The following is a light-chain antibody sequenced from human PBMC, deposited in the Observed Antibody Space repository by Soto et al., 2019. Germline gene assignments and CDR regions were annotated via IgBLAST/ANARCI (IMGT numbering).Light chain of an antibody. Sequence: QSVLTQPPSASGTPGQRVTISCSGSNSNIGSNTVNWYQQFPGTAPRFLIYGNDQRPSGVPDRFSASMSGTSASLAISGLQSEDEADYYCAVWDDSLRGRVFGGGTKVTVL. J-gene: IGLJ2*01. V-gene: IGLV1-44*01. CDR3: AVWDDSLRGRV. CDR1: NSNIGSNT. CDR2: GND.